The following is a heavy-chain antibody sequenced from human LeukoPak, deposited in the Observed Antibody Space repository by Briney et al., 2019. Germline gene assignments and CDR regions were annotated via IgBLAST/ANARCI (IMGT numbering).Heavy chain of an antibody. CDR2: IYHSGST. Sequence: SETLSLTCTVSGYSISSGYYWGWIRQPPGKGLEWIGSIYHSGSTYYNPSLKSRVTISVDTSKNQFSLKLSSVTAADTAVYYCARLPPTDVYDYWGQGTLVTVSS. CDR1: GYSISSGYY. J-gene: IGHJ4*02. V-gene: IGHV4-38-2*02. D-gene: IGHD2-8*01. CDR3: ARLPPTDVYDY.